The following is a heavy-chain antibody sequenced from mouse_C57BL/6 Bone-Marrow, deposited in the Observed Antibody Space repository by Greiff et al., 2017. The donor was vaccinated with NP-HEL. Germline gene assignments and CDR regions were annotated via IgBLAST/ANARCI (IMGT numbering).Heavy chain of an antibody. CDR3: ARDARPYSYAMDY. CDR2: SRNKANDYTT. Sequence: EVKVVESGGGLVQSGRSLRLSCATSGFTFSDFYMEWVRQAPGKGLEWIAASRNKANDYTTEYSASVKGRFIVSRDTSQSILYLQMNALRAEDTAIYYWARDARPYSYAMDYWGQGTSVTVSS. D-gene: IGHD2-10*01. V-gene: IGHV7-1*01. J-gene: IGHJ4*01. CDR1: GFTFSDFY.